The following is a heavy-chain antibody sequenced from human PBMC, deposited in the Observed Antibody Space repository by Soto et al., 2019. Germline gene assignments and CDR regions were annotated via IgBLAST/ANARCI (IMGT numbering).Heavy chain of an antibody. CDR1: GGTFSSYA. Sequence: SVKVSCKASGGTFSSYAISWVRQAPGQGLEWMGGIIPIFGTANYAQKFQGRVTITADESTSTAYMELSSLRSEDTAVYYCAGYGDYAINWFDPWGHGTLVTVSS. D-gene: IGHD4-17*01. CDR3: AGYGDYAINWFDP. CDR2: IIPIFGTA. J-gene: IGHJ5*02. V-gene: IGHV1-69*13.